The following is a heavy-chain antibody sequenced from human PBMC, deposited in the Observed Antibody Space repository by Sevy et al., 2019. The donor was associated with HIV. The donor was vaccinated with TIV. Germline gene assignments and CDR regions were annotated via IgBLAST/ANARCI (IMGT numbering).Heavy chain of an antibody. CDR2: IIPIFGTA. D-gene: IGHD6-19*01. J-gene: IGHJ4*02. V-gene: IGHV1-69*13. CDR3: ARAPRGLAVADSFDY. CDR1: GGTFSSYA. Sequence: ASVKVSCKASGGTFSSYAISWVRQAPGQGLEWMGGIIPIFGTANYAQKFQGRVTITADESTSTAYMELSSLRSEDTAVYYCARAPRGLAVADSFDYWGQGTLVTVSS.